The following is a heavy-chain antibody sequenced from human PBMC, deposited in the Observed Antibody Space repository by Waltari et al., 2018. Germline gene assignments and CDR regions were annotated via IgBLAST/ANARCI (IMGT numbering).Heavy chain of an antibody. Sequence: EVQLVQSGAEVTKPGESLKISCEASGYSFTNYWIGWVRQMPGKGLEWMAIIYPGDSDTRYNPSFQGQVTISADKSISTAYLQWGSLKASDTAMYYCGRGRAVDLIDYWGQGTLVTVSS. CDR1: GYSFTNYW. J-gene: IGHJ4*02. CDR2: IYPGDSDT. CDR3: GRGRAVDLIDY. D-gene: IGHD3-16*01. V-gene: IGHV5-51*01.